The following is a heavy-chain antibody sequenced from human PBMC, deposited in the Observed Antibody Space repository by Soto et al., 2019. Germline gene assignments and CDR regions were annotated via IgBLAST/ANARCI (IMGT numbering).Heavy chain of an antibody. V-gene: IGHV3-23*01. CDR2: ISGSGGST. CDR3: AKDLKRYFGWLFPFDY. J-gene: IGHJ4*02. D-gene: IGHD3-9*01. Sequence: GGSLRLSCAASGFTFSSYAMSWVRQAPGKGLEWVSAISGSGGSTYYADSVKGRFTISRDNSKNTLYLQMNSLRAEDTAVYYCAKDLKRYFGWLFPFDYWGQGTLVTVSS. CDR1: GFTFSSYA.